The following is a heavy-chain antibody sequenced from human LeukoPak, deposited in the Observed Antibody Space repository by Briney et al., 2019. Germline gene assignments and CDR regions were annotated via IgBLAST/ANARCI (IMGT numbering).Heavy chain of an antibody. Sequence: GGSLRLSCAASGFTFSSYAMSWVRQAPGKGLEWVSAISGSGGSTNYADSVKGRFTISRDNSKNTLYLQMNSLRAEDTAVYYCAKGDFWSGYLYYFDYWGQGTLVTVSS. V-gene: IGHV3-23*01. J-gene: IGHJ4*02. CDR3: AKGDFWSGYLYYFDY. CDR1: GFTFSSYA. D-gene: IGHD3-3*01. CDR2: ISGSGGST.